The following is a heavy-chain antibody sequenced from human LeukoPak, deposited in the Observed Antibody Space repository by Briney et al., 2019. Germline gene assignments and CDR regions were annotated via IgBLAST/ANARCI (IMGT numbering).Heavy chain of an antibody. CDR2: IRSKTDGGTT. D-gene: IGHD3-22*01. CDR3: TTDLDSSGYYPFDY. J-gene: IGHJ4*02. Sequence: PGGSLRLSCAASGFTFINAWMSWVRQAPGKGLEWVGRIRSKTDGGTTDYAAPVKGRFTISRDDSKNTLYLQMNRLKTEDTAVYYCTTDLDSSGYYPFDYWGQGTLVTVSS. CDR1: GFTFINAW. V-gene: IGHV3-15*01.